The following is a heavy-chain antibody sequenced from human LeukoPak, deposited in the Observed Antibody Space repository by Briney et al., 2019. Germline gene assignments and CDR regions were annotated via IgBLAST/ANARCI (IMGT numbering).Heavy chain of an antibody. CDR1: GGSMRGYY. J-gene: IGHJ5*02. Sequence: SETLSLTCTVSGGSMRGYYWSWIRQPPGKGLDWIGYIYYSGSTTYHPSLKSGVTISVATSKTQSSLNRKSVTVADTAVYYCARDSSEWVAQHFDPWGQGILVTVSS. V-gene: IGHV4-59*01. D-gene: IGHD6-19*01. CDR2: IYYSGST. CDR3: ARDSSEWVAQHFDP.